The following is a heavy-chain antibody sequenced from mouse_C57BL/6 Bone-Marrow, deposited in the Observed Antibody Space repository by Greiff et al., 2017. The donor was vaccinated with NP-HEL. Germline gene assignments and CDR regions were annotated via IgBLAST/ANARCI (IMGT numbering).Heavy chain of an antibody. Sequence: QVQLKQSGPELVKPGASVKISCKASGYAFISSWMNWVKQRPGKGLEWIGRIYPGDGDTNYNGKFKGKATLTADKSSSTAYMQLSSLTSEDSAVYFCARGRTVVAPFAYWGQGTLVTVSA. CDR1: GYAFISSW. CDR2: IYPGDGDT. D-gene: IGHD1-1*01. V-gene: IGHV1-82*01. J-gene: IGHJ3*01. CDR3: ARGRTVVAPFAY.